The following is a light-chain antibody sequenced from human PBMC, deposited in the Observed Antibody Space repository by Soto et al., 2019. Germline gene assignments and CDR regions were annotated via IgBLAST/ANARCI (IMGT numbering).Light chain of an antibody. CDR2: AAS. V-gene: IGKV1-27*01. CDR1: QDISNY. CDR3: QNYNSGPRT. Sequence: DIQMTQSPSSLSASVGDRVTITCRASQDISNYLAWYQQKPGKVPKLLINAASTLQSGVPSRFSGSGSGTDFTLTISSLQPEDVSTYYCQNYNSGPRTFGQGTKVEIK. J-gene: IGKJ1*01.